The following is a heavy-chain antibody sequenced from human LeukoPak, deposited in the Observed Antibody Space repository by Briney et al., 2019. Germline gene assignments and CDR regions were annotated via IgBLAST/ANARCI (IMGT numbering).Heavy chain of an antibody. CDR2: IYTSGST. J-gene: IGHJ4*02. CDR1: GGSISSYY. D-gene: IGHD5-12*01. CDR3: AGTGGYDNFDY. Sequence: PSETLSLTCTVSGGSISSYYRSGIRDPAGKGLEGIGRIYTSGSTNHNPPLESPVTISVDTSKNQFSLKQSSVTAADTAVFYCAGTGGYDNFDYWGQGTLVTVSS. V-gene: IGHV4-4*07.